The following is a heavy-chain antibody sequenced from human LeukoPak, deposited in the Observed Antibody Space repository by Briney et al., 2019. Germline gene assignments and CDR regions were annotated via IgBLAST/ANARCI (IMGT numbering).Heavy chain of an antibody. V-gene: IGHV4-59*08. CDR1: GDSISSYY. CDR2: IYYSGST. CDR3: ARHRSIAAPNDP. Sequence: SETLSLTCTVSGDSISSYYWSWIRQPPGKGLEWIGYIYYSGSTNYNPSLKSRVTISVDTSKNQFSLKLSSVTAADTAVYYCARHRSIAAPNDPWGQGTLVTVSS. J-gene: IGHJ5*02. D-gene: IGHD6-6*01.